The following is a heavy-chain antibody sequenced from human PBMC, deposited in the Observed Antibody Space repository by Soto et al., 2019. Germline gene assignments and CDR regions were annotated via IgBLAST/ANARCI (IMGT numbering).Heavy chain of an antibody. Sequence: QVQLVQSGPEVKKPGASVMLSCKASGYTFTTYGVRWVRQAPGLGLEWMGWISAYNGNTNYAQKFHGRVTMTTDASGNTAYLELRSLRSDDTAVYYCARQEGHIEPLIGEFDFWGQGPLVTVSS. CDR2: ISAYNGNT. CDR1: GYTFTTYG. D-gene: IGHD2-21*01. CDR3: ARQEGHIEPLIGEFDF. J-gene: IGHJ4*02. V-gene: IGHV1-18*01.